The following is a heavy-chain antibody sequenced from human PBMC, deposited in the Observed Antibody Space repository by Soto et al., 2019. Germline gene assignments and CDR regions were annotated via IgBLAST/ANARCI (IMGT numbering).Heavy chain of an antibody. CDR1: GFTISNYA. J-gene: IGHJ4*02. D-gene: IGHD6-19*01. V-gene: IGHV3-23*01. CDR3: TRSRGWYTFDY. Sequence: EVQLLESGGGLVQPGGSLRLSCAASGFTISNYAMGWVRQAPGKGLEWVSSLSGSGDNTYYADSVKGRVTISRDNSRDNSKNTLYLQMNSLRAEDTAVYYRTRSRGWYTFDYWGQGTLVTVSS. CDR2: LSGSGDNT.